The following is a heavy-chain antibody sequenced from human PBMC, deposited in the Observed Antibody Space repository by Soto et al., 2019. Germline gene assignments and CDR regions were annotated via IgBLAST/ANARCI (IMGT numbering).Heavy chain of an antibody. CDR2: ISTSNGNT. CDR3: VRDSFGHAVFDY. V-gene: IGHV1-18*04. J-gene: IGHJ4*01. Sequence: ASVKVSCKTSGYTFTTYGISWVRQAPGQGLEWMIWISTSNGNTNYAQKLQGRVTMTTDTSTTTATMELRSLTPDDTAVYYCVRDSFGHAVFDYWSHGTLVTVS. D-gene: IGHD2-2*01. CDR1: GYTFTTYG.